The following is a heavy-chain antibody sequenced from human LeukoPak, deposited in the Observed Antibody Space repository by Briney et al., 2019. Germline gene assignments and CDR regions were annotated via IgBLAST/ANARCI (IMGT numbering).Heavy chain of an antibody. CDR2: IRYDGTNR. CDR3: AKAPAAEFDP. V-gene: IGHV3-30*02. Sequence: EGSLRLSCAASGFTFRTYDMHWVRQAPGEGLDWVALIRYDGTNRYYADSVKGRFTISRDDSKSTLYLQMNSLRPEDTAVYYCAKAPAAEFDPWGQGTLVTVSS. D-gene: IGHD6-25*01. CDR1: GFTFRTYD. J-gene: IGHJ5*02.